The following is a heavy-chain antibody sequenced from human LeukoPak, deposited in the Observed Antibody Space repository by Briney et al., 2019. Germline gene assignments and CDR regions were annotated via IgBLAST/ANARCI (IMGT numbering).Heavy chain of an antibody. Sequence: GGSLRLSCAASGFTFSDYSMTWIRQAPGKGLEYISHISSNSSYTNYADSVKGRFTISRDNAKNSLSLQMKSLRAEDTAVYYCARADILPGYYAPDYWGQGTLATVSS. V-gene: IGHV3-11*05. J-gene: IGHJ4*02. D-gene: IGHD3-9*01. CDR3: ARADILPGYYAPDY. CDR1: GFTFSDYS. CDR2: ISSNSSYT.